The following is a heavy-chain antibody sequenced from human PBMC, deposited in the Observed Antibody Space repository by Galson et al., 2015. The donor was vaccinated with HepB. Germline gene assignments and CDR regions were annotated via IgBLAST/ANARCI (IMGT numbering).Heavy chain of an antibody. CDR1: GFTFSSFW. Sequence: SLRLSCAASGFTFSSFWMSWVRQAPGKGLEWVANIKQDGNEKFYVDSVKGRFTISRDNAKNSLYLQMNSLRGEDTAVYYCAKDGYYYDSSGYRQALRGDIWGQGTMVTVSS. CDR3: AKDGYYYDSSGYRQALRGDI. V-gene: IGHV3-7*03. J-gene: IGHJ3*02. D-gene: IGHD3-22*01. CDR2: IKQDGNEK.